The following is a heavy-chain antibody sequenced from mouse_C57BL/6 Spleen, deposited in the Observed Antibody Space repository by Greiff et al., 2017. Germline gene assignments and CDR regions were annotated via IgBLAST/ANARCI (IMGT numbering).Heavy chain of an antibody. Sequence: QVQLQQPGAELVKPGASVKLSCKASGYTFTSYWMHWVKQRPGQGLEWIGMIHPNSGSTNYNEKFKSKATLTVAKSSSTAYMQLSSLTSEDSAVYYCARSPYGSSYFDDWGQGTTLTGAS. J-gene: IGHJ2*01. CDR2: IHPNSGST. D-gene: IGHD1-1*01. CDR1: GYTFTSYW. CDR3: ARSPYGSSYFDD. V-gene: IGHV1-64*01.